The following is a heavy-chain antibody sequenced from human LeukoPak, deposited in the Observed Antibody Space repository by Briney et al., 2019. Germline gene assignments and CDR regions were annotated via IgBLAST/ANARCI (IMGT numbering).Heavy chain of an antibody. CDR1: GFTFSSHS. D-gene: IGHD3-22*01. CDR2: ISSSSSYI. CDR3: AKYYDSSGYHGYGY. V-gene: IGHV3-21*01. J-gene: IGHJ4*02. Sequence: GGSLRLSCAASGFTFSSHSMNWVRQAPGKGLEWVSSISSSSSYIYYADSVKGRFTISRDNAKNSLYLQMNSLRAEDTAVYYCAKYYDSSGYHGYGYWGQGTLVTVSS.